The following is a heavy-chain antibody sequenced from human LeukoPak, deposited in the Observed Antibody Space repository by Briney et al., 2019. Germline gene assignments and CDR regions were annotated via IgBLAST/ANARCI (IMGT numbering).Heavy chain of an antibody. V-gene: IGHV3-23*01. CDR3: AKLGCSRTSCYAADYSSYYGMDV. Sequence: GGSLRLSCVASGFTFNHFAMSWVRQAPGRGLQWVSVMGGGDNDRYYTDSVKGRFIVSRDNSKSTLFLQMNSLRPEDTAVYYCAKLGCSRTSCYAADYSSYYGMDVWGQGTTVTVSS. D-gene: IGHD2-2*01. CDR1: GFTFNHFA. CDR2: MGGGDNDR. J-gene: IGHJ6*02.